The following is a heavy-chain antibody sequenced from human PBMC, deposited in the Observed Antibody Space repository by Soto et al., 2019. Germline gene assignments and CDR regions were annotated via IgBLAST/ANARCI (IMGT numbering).Heavy chain of an antibody. J-gene: IGHJ6*02. Sequence: EVQLVESGGGLVQPGGSLRLSCAASGFTFSSYWMHWVRQAPGKGLVWVSRINSDGSSTSYADSVKGRFTISRDNAKNMLYLTXNSLRAEDTAVYYCARDSGYSSGWDDSYYYYGMDVWGQGTTVTVSS. D-gene: IGHD6-19*01. V-gene: IGHV3-74*01. CDR2: INSDGSST. CDR3: ARDSGYSSGWDDSYYYYGMDV. CDR1: GFTFSSYW.